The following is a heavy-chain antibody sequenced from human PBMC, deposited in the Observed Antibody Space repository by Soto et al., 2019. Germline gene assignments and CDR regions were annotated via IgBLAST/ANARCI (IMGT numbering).Heavy chain of an antibody. CDR1: GYTFINYY. D-gene: IGHD6-13*01. CDR2: INPMGGST. V-gene: IGHV1-46*01. CDR3: ARDLAAGDL. J-gene: IGHJ5*02. Sequence: AASVKVSCKASGYTFINYYIHWVRQAPGQGLEWMAIINPMGGSTNYAQEFQGRVTLTSDTSTSTVYMELSSLRFEDTALFYCARDLAAGDLWGQGTLVTVS.